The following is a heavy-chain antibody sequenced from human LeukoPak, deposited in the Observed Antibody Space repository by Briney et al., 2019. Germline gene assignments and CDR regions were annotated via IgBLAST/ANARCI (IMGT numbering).Heavy chain of an antibody. Sequence: GESLKISCKGSGYSLPSYWIGWVRQMPGKGLEWTGIIYPGDSDTRYSPSFQGQVTISADKSISTAYLQWSSLQASDTAMYYCARHDNNGFDYWGQGTLVTVSS. J-gene: IGHJ4*02. CDR1: GYSLPSYW. V-gene: IGHV5-51*01. CDR3: ARHDNNGFDY. D-gene: IGHD1/OR15-1a*01. CDR2: IYPGDSDT.